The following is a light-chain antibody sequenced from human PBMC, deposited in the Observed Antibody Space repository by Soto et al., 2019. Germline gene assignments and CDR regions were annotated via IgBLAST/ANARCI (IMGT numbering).Light chain of an antibody. CDR3: QVWDSTSEHVV. CDR2: DDR. CDR1: NIETKS. V-gene: IGLV3-21*02. J-gene: IGLJ2*01. Sequence: SYELTQPPSVSVAPGQTARIACGGANIETKSVHWSQQKPGQAPVLVVYDDRDRPSGIPERFSGSNSGNAATLTIRRVEAGDEADYYCQVWDSTSEHVVFGGGTKLTVL.